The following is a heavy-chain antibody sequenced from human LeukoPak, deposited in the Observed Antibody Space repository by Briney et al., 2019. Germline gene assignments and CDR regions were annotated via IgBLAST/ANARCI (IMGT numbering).Heavy chain of an antibody. CDR3: ARGVYSNDVDY. J-gene: IGHJ4*02. D-gene: IGHD4-11*01. Sequence: SETLSLTCTVSGGFISSGSYYWSWIRQPAGKGLEWIGRIYTSGSTNYNPSLKSRVTISVDTSKNQFSLKLSSVTAADTAVYYCARGVYSNDVDYWGQGTLVTVSS. CDR1: GGFISSGSYY. V-gene: IGHV4-61*02. CDR2: IYTSGST.